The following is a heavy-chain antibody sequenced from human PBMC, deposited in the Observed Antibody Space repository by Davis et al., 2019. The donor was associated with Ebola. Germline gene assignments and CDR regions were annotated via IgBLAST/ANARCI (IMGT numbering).Heavy chain of an antibody. V-gene: IGHV3-21*01. J-gene: IGHJ4*02. CDR1: GFTFSSYS. CDR3: ARETTVTLIDY. D-gene: IGHD4-17*01. Sequence: GESLKISCAASGFTFSSYSMNWVRQAPGKGLEWVSSISSSSSYIYYADSVKGRFTISRDNAKNSLYLQMNSLRAEDTAVYYCARETTVTLIDYWGQGTLVTVSS. CDR2: ISSSSSYI.